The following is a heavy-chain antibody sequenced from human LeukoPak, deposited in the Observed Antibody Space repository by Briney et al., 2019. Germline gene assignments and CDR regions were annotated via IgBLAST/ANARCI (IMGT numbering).Heavy chain of an antibody. CDR2: INHRGST. V-gene: IGHV4-34*01. Sequence: SETLSLTCAVYGGSFSGYYWSWIRQPPGKGLEWIGEINHRGSTNYNPSLKSRVTISVDTSKNQFSLKQSSVTAADTAVYYCARGRYSWFDPWGQGTLVTVSS. CDR3: ARGRYSWFDP. J-gene: IGHJ5*02. CDR1: GGSFSGYY.